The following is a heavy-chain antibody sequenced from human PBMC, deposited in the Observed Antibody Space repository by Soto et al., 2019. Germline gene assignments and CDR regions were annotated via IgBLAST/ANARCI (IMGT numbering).Heavy chain of an antibody. CDR2: IYYSGST. CDR1: GGSIISYY. J-gene: IGHJ4*02. Sequence: PSETLSLTCTVSGGSIISYYWSWIRQPPGKGLEWIGYIYYSGSTNYNPSLKSRVTISVDTSKNQFSLKLSSVTAADTAVYYCARDNGYSYGYTLDHWGRGTLVTVSS. D-gene: IGHD5-18*01. V-gene: IGHV4-59*01. CDR3: ARDNGYSYGYTLDH.